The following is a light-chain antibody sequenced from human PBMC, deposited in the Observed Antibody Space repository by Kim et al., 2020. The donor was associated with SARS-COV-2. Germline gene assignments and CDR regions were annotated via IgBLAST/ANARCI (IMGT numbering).Light chain of an antibody. CDR1: DIGRKS. CDR3: QVWDRSSDHVV. CDR2: YNT. Sequence: SYELTQPPSVSVAPGKTAIITCGGNDIGRKSVHWYQEKPGQAPVMVIYYNTDRPSGIPERVSGSNSGNTATLTINRVEAGDEAHYYCQVWDRSSDHVVFGGGAQLADL. J-gene: IGLJ2*01. V-gene: IGLV3-21*04.